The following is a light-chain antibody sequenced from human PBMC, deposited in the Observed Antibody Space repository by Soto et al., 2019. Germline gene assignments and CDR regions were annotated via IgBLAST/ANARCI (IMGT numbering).Light chain of an antibody. J-gene: IGKJ5*01. Sequence: EIVLTQSPATLSLSPGERATLSCRASQSVSSYLAWYQQKPGQAPRLLIYDASNRATGIPARSSGSGSGTDFTLTISSLEPEDFAVYYCQQRSNWITFGQGRRLEN. V-gene: IGKV3-11*01. CDR3: QQRSNWIT. CDR2: DAS. CDR1: QSVSSY.